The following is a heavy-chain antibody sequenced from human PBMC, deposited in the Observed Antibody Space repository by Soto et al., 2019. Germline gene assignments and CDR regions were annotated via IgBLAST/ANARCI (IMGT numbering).Heavy chain of an antibody. V-gene: IGHV4-30-4*01. CDR1: GDSISSGNKY. CDR3: ARVPSPFDYYYAMDV. J-gene: IGHJ6*02. D-gene: IGHD3-16*01. CDR2: VFSSGTT. Sequence: SETLSLTCTVSGDSISSGNKYWSWIRQPPGKGLEWIGYVFSSGTTYYNPPLKGRVSISLDASENQFSLKFASVTDADSAVYYCARVPSPFDYYYAMDVWGQGTTVTVSS.